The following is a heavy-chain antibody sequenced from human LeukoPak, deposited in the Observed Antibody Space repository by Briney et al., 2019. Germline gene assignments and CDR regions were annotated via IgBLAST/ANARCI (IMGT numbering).Heavy chain of an antibody. CDR2: ISSSSSYI. J-gene: IGHJ4*02. CDR3: ARDSGSRRDGYNCIDY. Sequence: GGSLRLSCAASGFTFSSYSMSWVRQAPGKGLEWASSISSSSSYIYYADSVKGRFTISRDNAKNSLYLQMNSLRAEDTAVYYCARDSGSRRDGYNCIDYWGQGTLVTVSS. D-gene: IGHD5-24*01. CDR1: GFTFSSYS. V-gene: IGHV3-21*01.